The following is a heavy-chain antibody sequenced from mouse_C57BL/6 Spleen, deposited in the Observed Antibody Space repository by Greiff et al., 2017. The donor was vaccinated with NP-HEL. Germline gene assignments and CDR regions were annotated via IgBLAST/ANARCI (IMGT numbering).Heavy chain of an antibody. CDR1: GFSLSTSGMG. CDR2: IYWDDDK. D-gene: IGHD1-1*01. J-gene: IGHJ4*01. Sequence: QVTLKVSGPGILQSSQTLSLTCSFSGFSLSTSGMGVSWIRQPSGKGLEWLAHIYWDDDKRYNPSLKSRLTISKDTSRNQVFLKITSVDTSYTATYYCARSPHYYGSTYYSMDYWGQGTSVTVSS. CDR3: ARSPHYYGSTYYSMDY. V-gene: IGHV8-12*01.